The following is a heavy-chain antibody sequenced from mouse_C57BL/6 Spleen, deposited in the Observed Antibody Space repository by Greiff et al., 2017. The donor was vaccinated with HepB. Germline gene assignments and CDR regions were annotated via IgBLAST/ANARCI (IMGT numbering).Heavy chain of an antibody. CDR3: TLPPSSSPDY. Sequence: VQLQQSGAELVRPGASVKLSCTASGFNIKDDYMHWVKQRPEQGLEWIGWIDPENGDTEYASKFQGKATIPADKSSNTAYLQLSSLTSEDTAVYYCTLPPSSSPDYWGQGTTLTVSS. V-gene: IGHV14-4*01. D-gene: IGHD1-1*01. J-gene: IGHJ2*01. CDR2: IDPENGDT. CDR1: GFNIKDDY.